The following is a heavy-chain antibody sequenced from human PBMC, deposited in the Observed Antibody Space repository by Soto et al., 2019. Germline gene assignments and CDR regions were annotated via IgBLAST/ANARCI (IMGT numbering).Heavy chain of an antibody. D-gene: IGHD2-2*02. CDR3: ARWASLCSSTSCYTDYYYYGMDV. V-gene: IGHV4-61*01. J-gene: IGHJ6*02. CDR2: IYYSGST. Sequence: SETLSLTCTVSGGSVSSGSYYWSWIRQPPGKGLEWIGHIYYSGSTNYNPSLKSRVTISVDTSKNQFSLKLSSVTAADTAVYYCARWASLCSSTSCYTDYYYYGMDVWGQGTTVTVSS. CDR1: GGSVSSGSYY.